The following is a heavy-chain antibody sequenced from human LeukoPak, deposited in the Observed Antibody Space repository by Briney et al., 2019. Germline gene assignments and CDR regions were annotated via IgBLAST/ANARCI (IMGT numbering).Heavy chain of an antibody. Sequence: PGGSLRLSCAAPGFTFSSYAMSWVRQAPGKGLEWVSGINWNGGSTGYADSVKGRFTISRDNAKNSLYLQMNSLRAEDTALYYCARGRSRWLQGDIDYWGQGTLVTVSS. CDR2: INWNGGST. J-gene: IGHJ4*02. CDR3: ARGRSRWLQGDIDY. D-gene: IGHD5-24*01. CDR1: GFTFSSYA. V-gene: IGHV3-20*04.